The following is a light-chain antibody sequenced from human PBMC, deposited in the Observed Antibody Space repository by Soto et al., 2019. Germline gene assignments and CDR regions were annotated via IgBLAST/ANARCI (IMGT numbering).Light chain of an antibody. CDR3: GAWDSSLSAVV. CDR1: SSNVGNDY. Sequence: QSVLTQPPSVSAAPGQKVTISCSGSSSNVGNDYVAWYQQFPGTAPKLLIYENNKRPSGIPGRFSGSKSGTSATLGITGLQTGDEADYYCGAWDSSLSAVVFGRGTKLTVL. CDR2: ENN. J-gene: IGLJ2*01. V-gene: IGLV1-51*02.